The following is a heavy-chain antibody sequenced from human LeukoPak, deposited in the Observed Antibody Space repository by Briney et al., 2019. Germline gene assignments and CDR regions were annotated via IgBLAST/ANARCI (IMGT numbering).Heavy chain of an antibody. CDR1: GFTFSSYA. CDR2: IVASASRT. D-gene: IGHD3-10*01. J-gene: IGHJ4*02. V-gene: IGHV3-23*01. CDR3: AKDSDYYGSGRGVDYFDF. Sequence: QPGRSLRLSCAASGFTFSSYAMHWVRQAPGKGLEWVSTIVASASRTSYADSVKGRSTIARDNSRNTLFLQMDSLTDEDTATYFCAKDSDYYGSGRGVDYFDFWGQGTLVTVSS.